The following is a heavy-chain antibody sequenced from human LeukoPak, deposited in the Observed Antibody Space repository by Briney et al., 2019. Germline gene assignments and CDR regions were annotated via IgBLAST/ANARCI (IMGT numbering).Heavy chain of an antibody. J-gene: IGHJ4*02. Sequence: GESLKISCKGSGYSFSSYWIAWVRQMPGKGLEWMGIIYPGDSDTRYSPSFQGLVTISADKSISTAYLQWSSLKASDIAMYYCARPTYFYDSSGSLYYFDFWGQGTLVTVSS. CDR1: GYSFSSYW. V-gene: IGHV5-51*01. CDR3: ARPTYFYDSSGSLYYFDF. D-gene: IGHD3-22*01. CDR2: IYPGDSDT.